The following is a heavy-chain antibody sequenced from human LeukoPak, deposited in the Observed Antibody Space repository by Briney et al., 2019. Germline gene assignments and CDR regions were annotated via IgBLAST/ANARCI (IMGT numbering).Heavy chain of an antibody. D-gene: IGHD3-22*01. CDR3: VNSSGYYYDY. J-gene: IGHJ4*01. V-gene: IGHV1-69*13. CDR1: GGTFSSYA. CDR2: IIPIFGTA. Sequence: SVKVSCKASGGTFSSYAISWVRQAPGQGLEWMGGIIPIFGTANYAQKFQGGVTITADESTSTAYMELSSLRSEDTAVYYCVNSSGYYYDYWGQGTLVTVSS.